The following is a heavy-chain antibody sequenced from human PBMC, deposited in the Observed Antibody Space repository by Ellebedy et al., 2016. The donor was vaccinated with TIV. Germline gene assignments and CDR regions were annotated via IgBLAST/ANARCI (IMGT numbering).Heavy chain of an antibody. CDR1: GFFLSTTAVG. Sequence: SGPTLVKPTQTLTLTCTFSGFFLSTTAVGVGWIRPPPGKALEWLAFIYWDENKYYSPSLKSRLTITKDTSKNQVVLTLTNMDPVDTATDHCEHGQGWLLDYWGQGTLVTVSS. V-gene: IGHV2-5*02. D-gene: IGHD3-9*01. J-gene: IGHJ4*02. CDR2: IYWDENK. CDR3: EHGQGWLLDY.